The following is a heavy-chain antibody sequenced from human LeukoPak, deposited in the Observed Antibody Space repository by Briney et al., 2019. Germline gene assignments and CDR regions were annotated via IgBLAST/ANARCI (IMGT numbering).Heavy chain of an antibody. D-gene: IGHD6-13*01. V-gene: IGHV4-59*11. CDR3: ASRPAGTTWYGVFDY. CDR1: GASINSHY. J-gene: IGHJ4*02. Sequence: SETLSLTCSVSGASINSHYWSWIRQSPGKGLEWIGDVFNGGSTNYNPSLRSRVTMSLDTSRDQFSLRLSSVTAADTAIYYCASRPAGTTWYGVFDYWSQGTLVTVSS. CDR2: VFNGGST.